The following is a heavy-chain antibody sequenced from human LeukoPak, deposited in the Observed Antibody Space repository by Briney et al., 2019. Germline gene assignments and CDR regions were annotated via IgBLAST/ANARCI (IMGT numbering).Heavy chain of an antibody. Sequence: GGSLSLSCAASGCTFSSYWMHWVRQAPGKGLVWVSRIDSDGSSATYADSVRGRFTVSRDNAKSTLFLQMNSRTPEDTAVYYCVRDIATTPVYWGQGALVTVSS. V-gene: IGHV3-74*01. D-gene: IGHD2-15*01. J-gene: IGHJ4*02. CDR2: IDSDGSSA. CDR3: VRDIATTPVY. CDR1: GCTFSSYW.